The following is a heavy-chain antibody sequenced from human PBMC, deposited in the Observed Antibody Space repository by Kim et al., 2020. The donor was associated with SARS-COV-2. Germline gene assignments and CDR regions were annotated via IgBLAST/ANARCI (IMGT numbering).Heavy chain of an antibody. CDR2: IYYSGTT. CDR3: SRSEWRGRLHQFAY. Sequence: SETLSLTCTVSSDSISSYYCSWIRQLPGKGLEWIGYIYYSGTTNYNPFLASRVTISCDKPKNKFFLVLTSVTDADTAVSYYSRSEWRGRLHQFAYWCQG. V-gene: IGHV4-59*01. J-gene: IGHJ4*02. D-gene: IGHD3-3*01. CDR1: SDSISSYY.